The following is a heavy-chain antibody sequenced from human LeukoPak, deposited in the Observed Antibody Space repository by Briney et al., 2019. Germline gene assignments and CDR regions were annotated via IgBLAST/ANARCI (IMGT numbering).Heavy chain of an antibody. CDR3: ARDKDGSSWYTLFGPGYYYYMDV. D-gene: IGHD6-13*01. CDR1: GGSISSSSYY. CDR2: IYYSGST. J-gene: IGHJ6*03. V-gene: IGHV4-39*07. Sequence: PSETLSLTCTVSGGSISSSSYYWGWIRQPPGKGLEWIGSIYYSGSTNYNPSLKSRVTISVDKSKNQFSLKLSSVTAADTAVYYCARDKDGSSWYTLFGPGYYYYMDVWGKGTTVTVSS.